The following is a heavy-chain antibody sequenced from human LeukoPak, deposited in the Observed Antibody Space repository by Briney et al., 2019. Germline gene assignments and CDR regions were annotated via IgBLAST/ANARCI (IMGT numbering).Heavy chain of an antibody. D-gene: IGHD3-22*01. V-gene: IGHV4-34*01. CDR1: GGSFSGYY. Sequence: SETLSLTCAVYGGSFSGYYWSWIRQPPGKGLEWIGEINHSGSTNYNPSLKSRVTISVDTSKNQFSLKLSSVTAADTAVYYCAGTSGFYYSYYFDYWGQGTLVTVSS. J-gene: IGHJ4*02. CDR3: AGTSGFYYSYYFDY. CDR2: INHSGST.